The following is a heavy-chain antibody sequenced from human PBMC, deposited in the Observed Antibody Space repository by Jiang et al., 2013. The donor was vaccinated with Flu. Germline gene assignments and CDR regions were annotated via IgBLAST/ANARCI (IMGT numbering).Heavy chain of an antibody. V-gene: IGHV1-46*01. J-gene: IGHJ4*02. D-gene: IGHD3-22*01. Sequence: SGAEVKKPGASVKVSCKASGYTFTSYYMHWVRQAPGQGLEWMGIINPSGGSTSYAQKFQGRVTMTRDTSTSTVYMELSSLRSEDTAVYYCARPAKVVITQIEYYFDYWGQGTLVTVSS. CDR2: INPSGGST. CDR1: GYTFTSYY. CDR3: ARPAKVVITQIEYYFDY.